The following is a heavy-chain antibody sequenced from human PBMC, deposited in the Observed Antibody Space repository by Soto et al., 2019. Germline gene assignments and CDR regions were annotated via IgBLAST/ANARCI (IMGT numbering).Heavy chain of an antibody. J-gene: IGHJ4*02. D-gene: IGHD6-6*01. V-gene: IGHV4-59*08. Sequence: QVQLQESGPGLVKPSETLSLTCTVSGGSISTYYWSWIRQPPGKGLEWIGYIYYSGSTSYNPSLRSRVTMSEDTSKNPFSLKLSSVTAADTAVYYCARRRALTSSSSLDYWGQGTLVTVSS. CDR2: IYYSGST. CDR3: ARRRALTSSSSLDY. CDR1: GGSISTYY.